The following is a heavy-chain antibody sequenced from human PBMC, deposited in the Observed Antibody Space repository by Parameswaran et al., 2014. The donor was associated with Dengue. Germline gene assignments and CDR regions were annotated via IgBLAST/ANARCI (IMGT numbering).Heavy chain of an antibody. Sequence: VRQAPGKGLEWVSSISSSSSYIYYADSVKGRFTISRDNSKNTLYLQMNSLRAEDTAVYYCAKDWEQQLAHGMDVWGQGTTVTVSS. D-gene: IGHD6-13*01. CDR2: ISSSSSYI. V-gene: IGHV3-21*04. CDR3: AKDWEQQLAHGMDV. J-gene: IGHJ6*02.